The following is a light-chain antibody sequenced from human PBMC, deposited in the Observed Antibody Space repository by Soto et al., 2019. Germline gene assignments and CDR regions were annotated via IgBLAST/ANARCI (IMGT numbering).Light chain of an antibody. CDR2: GAS. CDR3: QHYNNWPPWT. J-gene: IGKJ1*01. V-gene: IGKV3-15*01. Sequence: EIVMTQSPATLSVSPGERATLSCRARQSVSNNLALYQQKPGHAPRLLIYGASTRATGIPARFSGSGSGTEFPLTISSLHSEDFVVYYCQHYNNWPPWTFGQGAKVEIK. CDR1: QSVSNN.